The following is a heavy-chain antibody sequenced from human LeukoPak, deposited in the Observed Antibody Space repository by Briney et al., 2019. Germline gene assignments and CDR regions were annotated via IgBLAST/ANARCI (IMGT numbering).Heavy chain of an antibody. CDR3: ARPYTAMD. CDR2: IYPGDSDA. J-gene: IGHJ4*02. Sequence: AGESLKISCQGSGYSFSKYWIGWVRHMPEKGLERMGIIYPGDSDARYSPSFQGQVTISVDKSTNTAYLQWSSLKASDTAMYYCARPYTAMDWGQGTLVTVSS. V-gene: IGHV5-51*01. D-gene: IGHD5-18*01. CDR1: GYSFSKYW.